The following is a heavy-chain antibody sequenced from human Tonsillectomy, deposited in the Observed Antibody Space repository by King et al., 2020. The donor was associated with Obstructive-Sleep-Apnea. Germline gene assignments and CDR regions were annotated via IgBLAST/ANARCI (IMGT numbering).Heavy chain of an antibody. Sequence: VQLVESGGGVVQPGRSLRLSCAASGFTFSSYGMHWVRQAPGKGLEWVAVIWYDGSNKYYADSVKGRFTISRDNSKNTLYVQMNSLRAEDTAVYYCAAGATSLSERDYWGQGTLVTVSS. V-gene: IGHV3-33*01. D-gene: IGHD1-26*01. CDR1: GFTFSSYG. CDR2: IWYDGSNK. J-gene: IGHJ4*02. CDR3: AAGATSLSERDY.